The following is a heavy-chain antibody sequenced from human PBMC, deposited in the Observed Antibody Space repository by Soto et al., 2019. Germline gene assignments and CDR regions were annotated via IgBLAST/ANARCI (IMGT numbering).Heavy chain of an antibody. V-gene: IGHV3-48*01. J-gene: IGHJ6*04. CDR2: ISSSSTI. D-gene: IGHD3-3*01. Sequence: LRLSCAASGFTFSSYSMNWVRQAPGKGLEWVSCISSSSTIYYADSVKGRFTISRDNAKNSLYPQMNSLRAEDTAVYYCARDRRITIFGAPMDVWGKGTTVTVSS. CDR1: GFTFSSYS. CDR3: ARDRRITIFGAPMDV.